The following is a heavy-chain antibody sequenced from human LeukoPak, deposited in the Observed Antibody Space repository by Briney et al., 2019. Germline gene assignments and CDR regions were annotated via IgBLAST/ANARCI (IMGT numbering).Heavy chain of an antibody. CDR3: TKDLQRSLDY. D-gene: IGHD6-25*01. CDR1: GFTFSSYG. Sequence: PGGSLRLSCAASGFTFSSYGMHWVRQAPGKGLEWVAFIRYDGSNKYYADSVKGRFTISRDNSKSTLYLQMNSLRAEDTAMYYCTKDLQRSLDYWGQGTLVTVSS. V-gene: IGHV3-30*02. J-gene: IGHJ4*02. CDR2: IRYDGSNK.